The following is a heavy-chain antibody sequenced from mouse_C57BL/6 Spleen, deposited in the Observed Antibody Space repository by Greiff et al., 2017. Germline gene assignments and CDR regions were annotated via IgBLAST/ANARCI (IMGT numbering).Heavy chain of an antibody. CDR2: ISSGSSTI. J-gene: IGHJ1*03. CDR1: GFTFSDYG. D-gene: IGHD1-1*01. CDR3: ARAPYYGSSYWYFDV. Sequence: EVQWVESGGGLVKPGGSLKLSCAASGFTFSDYGMHWVRQAPEKGLEWVAYISSGSSTIYYADTVKGRFTISRDNAKNTLFLQMTSLRSEDTAMYYCARAPYYGSSYWYFDVWGTGTTVTVSS. V-gene: IGHV5-17*01.